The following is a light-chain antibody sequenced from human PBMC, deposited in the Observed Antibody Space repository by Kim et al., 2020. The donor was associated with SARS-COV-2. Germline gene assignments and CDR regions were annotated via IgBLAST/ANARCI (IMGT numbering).Light chain of an antibody. Sequence: ELTQPPSASGAPGQKVTISCSGSSSNIGSNTASWYQQVPGTAPKLLIYYDKERPSGVPDRFSGSKSGTSASLAITGLQSEDEADYYCAAWDDIQSGPVFGGGTQLTVL. CDR2: YDK. CDR1: SSNIGSNT. J-gene: IGLJ2*01. V-gene: IGLV1-44*01. CDR3: AAWDDIQSGPV.